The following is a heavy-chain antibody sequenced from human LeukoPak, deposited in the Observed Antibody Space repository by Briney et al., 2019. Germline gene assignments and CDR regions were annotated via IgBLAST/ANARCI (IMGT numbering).Heavy chain of an antibody. CDR2: IYSSGST. D-gene: IGHD6-19*01. Sequence: PGGSLRLSCAASRFTVSSNYMSWVRQAPGRGLEWVSVIYSSGSTYYADSVKGRFTISRDNSKNTLYLQMNSLRAEDTAVYYCARGAAVAPLDYWGQGTLVTVSS. J-gene: IGHJ4*02. CDR3: ARGAAVAPLDY. V-gene: IGHV3-53*01. CDR1: RFTVSSNY.